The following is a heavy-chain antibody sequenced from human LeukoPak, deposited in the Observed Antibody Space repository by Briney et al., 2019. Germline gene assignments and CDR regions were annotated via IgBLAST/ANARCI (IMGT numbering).Heavy chain of an antibody. V-gene: IGHV4-4*07. J-gene: IGHJ4*02. CDR2: IYTSGST. CDR3: AKEVIVGVSFDY. CDR1: DGSISSYY. Sequence: SETLSLTCTVSDGSISSYYWSWIRQPAGKGLEWIGRIYTSGSTNYNPSLKSRVTMSVDTSKNQFSLKLSSVTAADTAVYYCAKEVIVGVSFDYWGQGTLVTVSS. D-gene: IGHD1-26*01.